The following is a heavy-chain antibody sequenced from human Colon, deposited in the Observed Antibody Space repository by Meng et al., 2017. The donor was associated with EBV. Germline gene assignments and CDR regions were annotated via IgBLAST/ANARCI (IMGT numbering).Heavy chain of an antibody. V-gene: IGHV3-74*01. CDR1: GFTFNKYW. J-gene: IGHJ4*02. Sequence: VGSVGGLVQPGGFLRVSCAASGFTFNKYWIHWVRQVPGKGLVWVSRISGDGTITTYADSVKGRFTISRDNAKNTLYLQMNSLRVEDTGVYYCVRDDDTLKWTGPHVDYWGQGALVTVSS. D-gene: IGHD1-1*01. CDR3: VRDDDTLKWTGPHVDY. CDR2: ISGDGTIT.